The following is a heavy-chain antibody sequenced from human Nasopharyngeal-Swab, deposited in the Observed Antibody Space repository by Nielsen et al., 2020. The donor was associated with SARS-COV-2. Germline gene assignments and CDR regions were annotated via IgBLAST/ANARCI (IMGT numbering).Heavy chain of an antibody. CDR3: AKDVSDSRGGNWFDP. Sequence: GESLKISCATSGFTFSSYGMHWVRQAPGKGLEWVAVISYDGSNKYYADSVKGRFTISRDNSKNTLYLQMNSLRAEDTAVYYCAKDVSDSRGGNWFDPWGQGTLVTASS. CDR1: GFTFSSYG. V-gene: IGHV3-30*18. J-gene: IGHJ5*02. CDR2: ISYDGSNK. D-gene: IGHD6-13*01.